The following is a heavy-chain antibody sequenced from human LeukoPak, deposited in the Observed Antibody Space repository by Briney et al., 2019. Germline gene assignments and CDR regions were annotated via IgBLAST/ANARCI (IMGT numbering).Heavy chain of an antibody. CDR2: ISGSGGST. V-gene: IGHV3-23*01. D-gene: IGHD2/OR15-2a*01. CDR3: ARERTTIVSGTTIGAY. J-gene: IGHJ4*02. Sequence: GGSLRLSCAASGFTFSSYAMSWVRQAPGKGLEWVSAISGSGGSTYYADSVKGRFTISRDNSRNTLYLQMNSLRAEDTAVYYCARERTTIVSGTTIGAYWGQGTLVTVSS. CDR1: GFTFSSYA.